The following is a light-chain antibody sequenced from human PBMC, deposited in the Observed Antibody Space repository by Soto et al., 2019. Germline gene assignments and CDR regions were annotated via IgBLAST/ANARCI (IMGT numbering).Light chain of an antibody. CDR2: AAS. CDR3: QQLYSSPLT. J-gene: IGKJ4*01. V-gene: IGKV1-9*01. Sequence: DIQLTQSPSFLSASVGDRVTITCRASQGISSSLVWYQQKPGKAPKLLIYAASSLQSGVPSRFSGSGSGTEFTLTISSLRPEDFATYYCQQLYSSPLTFGGGTKVEIK. CDR1: QGISSS.